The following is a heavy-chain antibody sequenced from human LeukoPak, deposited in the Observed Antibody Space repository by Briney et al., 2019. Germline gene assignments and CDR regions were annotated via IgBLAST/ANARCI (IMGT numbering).Heavy chain of an antibody. CDR3: ARRVIPDASLDY. V-gene: IGHV4-34*12. D-gene: IGHD2-2*01. CDR1: GGSFSGYY. CDR2: IFYSGST. Sequence: SETLSLTCAVYGGSFSGYYWSWIRQPPGKGLEWIGSIFYSGSTYRNPSLKSRFTISVDTSKNQFSLKLTSVTAADTAVYYCARRVIPDASLDYLGQGILVTVFS. J-gene: IGHJ4*02.